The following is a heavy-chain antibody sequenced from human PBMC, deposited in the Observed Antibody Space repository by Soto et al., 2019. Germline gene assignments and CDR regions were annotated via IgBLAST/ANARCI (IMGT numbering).Heavy chain of an antibody. CDR1: EGNSVAPG. CDR2: IYDTGISGYTPST. CDR3: ARGEDAFFYYVLAF. J-gene: IGHJ6*02. Sequence: VILSLSSTVAEGNSVAPGGRWIRRTPGRGLEWIAYIYDTGISGYTPSTSYNPSLKSRVTMSVDTSKSQFSLKLTSVTAADTAVYYCARGEDAFFYYVLAFWRQGITVIVSS. V-gene: IGHV4-59*11.